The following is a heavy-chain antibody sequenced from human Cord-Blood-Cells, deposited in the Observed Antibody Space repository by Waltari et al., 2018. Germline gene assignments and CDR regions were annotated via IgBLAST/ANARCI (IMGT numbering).Heavy chain of an antibody. CDR2: ISGSGGST. J-gene: IGHJ4*02. V-gene: IGHV3-23*01. CDR1: GFTFSSYA. CDR3: AKDRLNWGWGGDYFDY. D-gene: IGHD7-27*01. Sequence: EVQLLESGGGLVQPGGSLRLSCAASGFTFSSYAMSWVRQAPGKGLGWGSAISGSGGSTYYADSVKGRFTISRDNSKNTLYLQMNSLRAEDTAVYYCAKDRLNWGWGGDYFDYWGQGTLVTVSS.